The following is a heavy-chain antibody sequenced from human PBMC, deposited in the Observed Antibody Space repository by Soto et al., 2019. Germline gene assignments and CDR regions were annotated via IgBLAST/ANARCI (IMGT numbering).Heavy chain of an antibody. V-gene: IGHV1-18*01. CDR2: ISTYNGIL. Sequence: QVQLVQSGTEGKKPGASVRVSCKTSGFTFKGDYIYWVRQAPGQGLELMGWISTYNGILHYEESLQDRVTMTIDTSASTAYLELGSPTSDDTAAYFCVRGHTYYSDWYLEHWGQGTLVIVSS. CDR1: GFTFKGDY. CDR3: VRGHTYYSDWYLEH. J-gene: IGHJ4*02. D-gene: IGHD2-21*01.